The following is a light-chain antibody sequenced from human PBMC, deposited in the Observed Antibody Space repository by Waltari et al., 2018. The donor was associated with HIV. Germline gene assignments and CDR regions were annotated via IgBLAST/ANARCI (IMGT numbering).Light chain of an antibody. Sequence: QSALTQPASVSASPGQSITISCTGTSSDVGGYHYVSWYPQHPGKAPKLMIYDVSKRPSGVSNRFSGSKSGNTASLTISGLQAEDEADYYCCSYAGSSTWVFGGGTKLTVL. CDR3: CSYAGSSTWV. J-gene: IGLJ3*02. V-gene: IGLV2-23*02. CDR1: SSDVGGYHY. CDR2: DVS.